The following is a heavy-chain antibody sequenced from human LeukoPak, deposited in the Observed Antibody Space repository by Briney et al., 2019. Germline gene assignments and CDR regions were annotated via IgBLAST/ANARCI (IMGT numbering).Heavy chain of an antibody. CDR2: SYYSGST. CDR1: GGSLSRYY. CDR3: ARHPCGGKVGVDY. V-gene: IGHV4-59*08. D-gene: IGHD4-23*01. Sequence: SETLSLTCTVSGGSLSRYYWTWIRQPPEKGVERIGYSYYSGSTNYNPSLKSRAAISVDTSKKQFSLKLSSVTAADTAVYYCARHPCGGKVGVDYWGQGTLVTVSS. J-gene: IGHJ4*02.